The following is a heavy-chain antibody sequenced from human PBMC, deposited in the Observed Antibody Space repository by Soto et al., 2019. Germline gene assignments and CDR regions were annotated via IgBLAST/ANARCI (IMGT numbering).Heavy chain of an antibody. D-gene: IGHD3-10*01. CDR1: GFTVGNHY. CDR3: AKDGRGSGSHYNSFGY. Sequence: EVQLVESGGGLIQPGGSLKLSCAASGFTVGNHYMSWVRQAPGKGLEWVSLIYSTGTTKYADSVKGRFTVSRDNAKNTLYLQMNSLRAEDTAVYYWAKDGRGSGSHYNSFGYWGQGTLVTVSS. V-gene: IGHV3-53*01. CDR2: IYSTGTT. J-gene: IGHJ4*02.